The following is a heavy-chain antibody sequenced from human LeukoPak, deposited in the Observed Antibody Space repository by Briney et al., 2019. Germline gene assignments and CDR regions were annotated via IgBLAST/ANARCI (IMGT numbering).Heavy chain of an antibody. V-gene: IGHV3-21*01. CDR1: GFSFSTYS. Sequence: GGSLRLSCAASGFSFSTYSMNWVRQAPGKGPEWVSSISSSSGDIYYGDSVKGRFTISRDNAKNTLYLQMNSLRAEDTAVYYCARGNPDAFDIWGQGTMVTVSS. CDR2: ISSSSGDI. CDR3: ARGNPDAFDI. J-gene: IGHJ3*02.